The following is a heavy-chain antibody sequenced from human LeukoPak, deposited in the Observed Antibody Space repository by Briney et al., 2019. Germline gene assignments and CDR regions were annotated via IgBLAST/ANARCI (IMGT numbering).Heavy chain of an antibody. Sequence: GGSLRLSCAASGFTFSNDWMHWVRQAPGKGLVWVSRINTDGSTTTYADSAKGRFTIPRDNAKNTLYLQMNSLRVEDTAVYYCARSRGGSYHYWGQGTLVTVSS. CDR3: ARSRGGSYHY. D-gene: IGHD3-16*02. J-gene: IGHJ4*02. CDR1: GFTFSNDW. CDR2: INTDGSTT. V-gene: IGHV3-74*01.